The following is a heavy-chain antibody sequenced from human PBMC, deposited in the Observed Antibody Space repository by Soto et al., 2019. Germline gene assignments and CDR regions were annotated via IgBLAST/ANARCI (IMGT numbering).Heavy chain of an antibody. V-gene: IGHV4-38-2*01. CDR3: ARGLAGSTWGRHIWFDP. Sequence: PSETLSLTCAVSGYSISSGYYWGWIRQPPGKGLEWIGSIYHSGSTYYNPSLKSRVTISVDTSKNQFSLKLSSVTAADTAVYYCARGLAGSTWGRHIWFDPWGQGTLVTV. CDR1: GYSISSGYY. CDR2: IYHSGST. D-gene: IGHD3-10*01. J-gene: IGHJ5*02.